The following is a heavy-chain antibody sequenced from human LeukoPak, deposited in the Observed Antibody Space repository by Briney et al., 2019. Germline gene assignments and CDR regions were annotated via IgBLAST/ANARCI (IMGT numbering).Heavy chain of an antibody. V-gene: IGHV3-48*04. Sequence: GGSLRLSCAASGFTFSSYSMNWVRQAPGKGLEWVSYISSSSSTMYYADSVKGRFTISRDNAKNSLYLQMNSLRAEDTAVYYCARDDVPAASAESDYYYYMDVWGKGTTVTVSS. D-gene: IGHD2-2*01. CDR1: GFTFSSYS. J-gene: IGHJ6*03. CDR3: ARDDVPAASAESDYYYYMDV. CDR2: ISSSSSTM.